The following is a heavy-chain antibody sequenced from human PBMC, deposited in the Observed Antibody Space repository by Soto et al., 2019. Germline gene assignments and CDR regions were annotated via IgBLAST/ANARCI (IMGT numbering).Heavy chain of an antibody. V-gene: IGHV1-46*01. J-gene: IGHJ4*02. Sequence: QVQLSQFGAEVKKPGASVKVSCKASGYSFTNFHIHWGRQAPGQGLEWMGMIDPSGGITRDAQRVQGRITMTRDVSTSTVYMELRILTSEDTVVYYCARAVIGHDIYETIGYYVDHWGQGTLVTVSS. CDR3: ARAVIGHDIYETIGYYVDH. CDR1: GYSFTNFH. D-gene: IGHD3-22*01. CDR2: IDPSGGIT.